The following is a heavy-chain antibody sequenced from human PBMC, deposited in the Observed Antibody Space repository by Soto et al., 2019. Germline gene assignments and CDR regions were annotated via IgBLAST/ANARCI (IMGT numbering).Heavy chain of an antibody. CDR1: GFTFSSYS. CDR3: ARDRTAAGTWGVNWFDP. CDR2: ISSSSSYI. Sequence: GGSLRLSCAASGFTFSSYSMNWVRQAPGKGREWVSSISSSSSYIYYADSVKGRFTISRDNAENSLYLQMNSLRAEDTAVYYCARDRTAAGTWGVNWFDPWGQGTLVTVSS. J-gene: IGHJ5*02. V-gene: IGHV3-21*01. D-gene: IGHD6-13*01.